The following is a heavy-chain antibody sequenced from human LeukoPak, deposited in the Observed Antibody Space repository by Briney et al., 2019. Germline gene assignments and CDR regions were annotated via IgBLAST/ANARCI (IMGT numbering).Heavy chain of an antibody. V-gene: IGHV4-30-4*08. J-gene: IGHJ6*03. Sequence: PSQTLSLTCTVSGGSISSDDYYWSWIRQPPGKGLEWIGYIYYSGSTYYNPSLKSRVTISVDTSKNQFSLKLSSVTAADTAVYYCARVAYYYYYYYMDVWGKGTTVTVSS. CDR2: IYYSGST. CDR1: GGSISSDDYY. CDR3: ARVAYYYYYYYMDV.